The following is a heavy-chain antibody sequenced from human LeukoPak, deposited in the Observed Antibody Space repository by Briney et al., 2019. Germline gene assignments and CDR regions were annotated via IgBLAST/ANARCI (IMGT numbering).Heavy chain of an antibody. D-gene: IGHD6-6*01. J-gene: IGHJ4*02. CDR2: IYHTGST. Sequence: SETLSLTCAVYGGSFSGYYWSWIRQPPGKGLEWIGSIYHTGSTYYNPSLKSRVTISMHTSKNQFSLKLSSVTAADTAVYYCARQLYSSSEYDYWGQGTLVTVSS. CDR3: ARQLYSSSEYDY. CDR1: GGSFSGYY. V-gene: IGHV4-34*01.